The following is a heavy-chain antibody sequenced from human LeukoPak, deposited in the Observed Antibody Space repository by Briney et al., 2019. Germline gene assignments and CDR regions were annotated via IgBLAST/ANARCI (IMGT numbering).Heavy chain of an antibody. Sequence: SVTVSCKASGGTLSSYAISWVRQAPGQGLEWMGRIIPIFGTANYAHKFQGRVTITTDESTSTAYMELSSLRSEDTAVYYCAREKGYSGYDWDFDYWGQGTLVTVSS. CDR2: IIPIFGTA. J-gene: IGHJ4*02. CDR3: AREKGYSGYDWDFDY. CDR1: GGTLSSYA. V-gene: IGHV1-69*05. D-gene: IGHD5-12*01.